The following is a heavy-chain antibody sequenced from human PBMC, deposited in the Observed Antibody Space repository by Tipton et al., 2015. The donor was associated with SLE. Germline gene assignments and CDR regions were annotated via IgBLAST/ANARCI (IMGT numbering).Heavy chain of an antibody. CDR1: GGSISSYY. V-gene: IGHV4-59*12. J-gene: IGHJ3*02. CDR2: IYYSGST. CDR3: ARDCMVRGVRAFDI. Sequence: TLSLTCTVSGGSISSYYWSWIRQPPGKGLGWIGYIYYSGSTNYNPSLKSRVTISVDTSKNQFSLKLSSVTAADTAVYYCARDCMVRGVRAFDIWGQGTMVTVSS. D-gene: IGHD3-10*01.